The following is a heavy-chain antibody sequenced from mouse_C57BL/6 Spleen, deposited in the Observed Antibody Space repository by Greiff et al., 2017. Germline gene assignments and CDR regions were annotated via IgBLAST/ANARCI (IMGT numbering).Heavy chain of an antibody. Sequence: VKLQESGAELVRPGASVTLSCKASGYTFTDYEMHWVKQTPVHGLEWIGAIDPETGGTAYNQKFKGKAILTADKSSSTAYMELLSLTSEDSAVYYCTRDHYYGSSYYFDDGGQGTTLTVSS. CDR2: IDPETGGT. CDR3: TRDHYYGSSYYFDD. D-gene: IGHD1-1*01. J-gene: IGHJ2*01. V-gene: IGHV1-15*01. CDR1: GYTFTDYE.